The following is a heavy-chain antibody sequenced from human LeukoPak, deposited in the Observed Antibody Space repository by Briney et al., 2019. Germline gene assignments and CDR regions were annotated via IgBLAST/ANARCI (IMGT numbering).Heavy chain of an antibody. CDR1: GGSISSSSYY. J-gene: IGHJ6*02. V-gene: IGHV4-39*01. CDR2: IYYSGST. CDR3: ARHQGSGRKHYYGMDV. Sequence: SETLSLTCTVSGGSISSSSYYWGWIRQPPGKGLEWIGSIYYSGSTYYNPSLKSRVSISVDTSKNQFSLKLTSVTAADTAVYCCARHQGSGRKHYYGMDVWGPGTTVTVSS. D-gene: IGHD1-26*01.